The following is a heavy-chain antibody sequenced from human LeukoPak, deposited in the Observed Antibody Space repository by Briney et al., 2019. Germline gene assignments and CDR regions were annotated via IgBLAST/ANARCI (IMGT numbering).Heavy chain of an antibody. CDR3: ARALTTVTTGFDP. J-gene: IGHJ5*02. CDR2: INAGNGNT. Sequence: ASVKVSCKASGYTFTSYAMHWVRQAPGQRLEWMGWINAGNGNTKYSQKFQGRVTITRDTSASTAYMELSSLRSEDTAVYYCARALTTVTTGFDPWGQGTLVTVSS. CDR1: GYTFTSYA. D-gene: IGHD4-17*01. V-gene: IGHV1-3*01.